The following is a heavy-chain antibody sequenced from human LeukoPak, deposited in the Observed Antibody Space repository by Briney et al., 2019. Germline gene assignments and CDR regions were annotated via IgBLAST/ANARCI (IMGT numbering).Heavy chain of an antibody. J-gene: IGHJ4*02. CDR3: AKDFEYRSFWDPVLDN. CDR1: GFMFDGYA. D-gene: IGHD6-6*01. Sequence: GGSLRLSCAGSGFMFDGYAMHWVRQIPGKGLEWVSGISWNSDNIHYTDSVKGRFTISRDNAKNSLYLQLNSLRDEDTAFYYCAKDFEYRSFWDPVLDNWGQGTLVTVSS. CDR2: ISWNSDNI. V-gene: IGHV3-9*01.